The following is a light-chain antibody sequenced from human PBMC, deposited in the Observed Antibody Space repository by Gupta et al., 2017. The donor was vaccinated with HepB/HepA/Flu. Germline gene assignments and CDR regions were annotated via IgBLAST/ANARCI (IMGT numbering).Light chain of an antibody. Sequence: HSVLTHPPSASGPPGQRSTISGSGSSYNSGSNTVNGYQQLPGKAPKLLIYSNNQRPSGVPDRFSGSKSGTSASLAISGLQSEDEADYYCAAWDDSLNGGVFGGGTKLTVL. CDR3: AAWDDSLNGGV. J-gene: IGLJ3*02. V-gene: IGLV1-44*01. CDR1: SYNSGSNT. CDR2: SNN.